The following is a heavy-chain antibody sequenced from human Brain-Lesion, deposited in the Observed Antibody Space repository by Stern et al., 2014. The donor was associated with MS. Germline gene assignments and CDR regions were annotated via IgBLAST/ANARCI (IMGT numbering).Heavy chain of an antibody. D-gene: IGHD3-10*01. J-gene: IGHJ5*01. CDR1: GFTFSNYW. CDR2: VNNDGRRT. Sequence: EVQLVESGGGLVQPGGSLGLSCAASGFTFSNYWMHWVRQAPGKGRVWVSRVNNDGRRTSYADSVKGRFTMSRDNAKNTLYLQMNSLRVEDTAIYYCARGERWFDSWGQGTLVTVSS. V-gene: IGHV3-74*02. CDR3: ARGERWFDS.